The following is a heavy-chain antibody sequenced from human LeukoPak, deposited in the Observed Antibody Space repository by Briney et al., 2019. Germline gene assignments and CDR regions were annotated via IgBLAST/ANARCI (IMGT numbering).Heavy chain of an antibody. CDR2: IYYSGST. CDR1: GGSISSSSYY. Sequence: SETLSLTCTVSGGSISSSSYYWGWIRQPPGKGLEWIGSIYYSGSTYYNPSLKSRVTISVDTSKNQFSLKLSSVTAADTAVYYCARVRQWLVKNYSYMDVWGKGTTVTVSS. CDR3: ARVRQWLVKNYSYMDV. J-gene: IGHJ6*03. V-gene: IGHV4-39*07. D-gene: IGHD6-19*01.